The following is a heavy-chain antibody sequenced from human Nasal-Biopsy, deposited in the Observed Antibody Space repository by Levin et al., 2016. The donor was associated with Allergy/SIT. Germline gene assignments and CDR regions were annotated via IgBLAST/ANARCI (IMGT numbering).Heavy chain of an antibody. Sequence: ASVKVSCKTSGYIFTGYYMHWVRQAPGQGLEWMGWINPKNGDARSAQKLQGRVTMTRDTSITTAYMELSSLRSDDTAVYYCVSTTLAVTGTVLDFWGQGALVTVSS. CDR3: VSTTLAVTGTVLDF. J-gene: IGHJ4*02. D-gene: IGHD6-19*01. V-gene: IGHV1-2*02. CDR1: GYIFTGYY. CDR2: INPKNGDA.